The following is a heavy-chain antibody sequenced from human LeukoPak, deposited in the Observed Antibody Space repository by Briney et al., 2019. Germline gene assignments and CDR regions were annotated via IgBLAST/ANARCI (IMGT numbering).Heavy chain of an antibody. V-gene: IGHV4-34*01. D-gene: IGHD2-2*01. J-gene: IGHJ6*02. CDR1: GGSFSGYY. CDR3: ARGRYCSSTSCHGPYYYGMDV. Sequence: PSETLSLTCAVYGGSFSGYYWSWIRQPPGKGLEWIGEINHSGSTNYNPSLKSRVTISVDTSKDQFSLKLSSVTAADTAVYYCARGRYCSSTSCHGPYYYGMDVWGQGTTVTVSS. CDR2: INHSGST.